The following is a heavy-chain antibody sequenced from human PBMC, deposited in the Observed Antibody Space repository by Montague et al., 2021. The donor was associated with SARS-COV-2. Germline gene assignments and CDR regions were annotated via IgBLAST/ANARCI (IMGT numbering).Heavy chain of an antibody. J-gene: IGHJ6*02. V-gene: IGHV3-7*01. Sequence: SLRLSCAASGFTFSSYWMSWVRQAPGKGLEWVANIKQGGSEKYYVDSVKGRFTISRDNAKNSLYLQMNSLRAEDTAVYYCARDSFWSGYYTDYYGMDVWGQGTMVTVSS. CDR1: GFTFSSYW. CDR3: ARDSFWSGYYTDYYGMDV. CDR2: IKQGGSEK. D-gene: IGHD3-3*01.